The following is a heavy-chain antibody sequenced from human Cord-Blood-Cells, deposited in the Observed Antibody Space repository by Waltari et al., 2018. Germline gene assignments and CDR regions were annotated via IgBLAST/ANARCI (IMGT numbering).Heavy chain of an antibody. CDR2: IYYSGTN. Sequence: QLQLQESGPGLVKPSETLSFPWTVSGGSISSSGYYSGWIRQPPGKGLELIGRIYYSGTNYYNPSLKSRVTISVDTSKNQFSLKLSSVTAADTAVYYCARHQGGAAFDIWGQGTMVTVSS. J-gene: IGHJ3*02. V-gene: IGHV4-39*01. CDR1: GGSISSSGYY. CDR3: ARHQGGAAFDI. D-gene: IGHD1-26*01.